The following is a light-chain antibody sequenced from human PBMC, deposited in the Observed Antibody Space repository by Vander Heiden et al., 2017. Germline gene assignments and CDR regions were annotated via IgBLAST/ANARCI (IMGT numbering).Light chain of an antibody. Sequence: DIQMTQSTSTLSASVGDRVTITCRASQTFSNYLAWNQQKPGNAPKLLIYKASTLESGVPSRFSGSGSGTEFTLTISSLQPDDFATYYCQQYNAYPWTFGQGTRVEI. J-gene: IGKJ1*01. CDR3: QQYNAYPWT. V-gene: IGKV1-5*03. CDR1: QTFSNY. CDR2: KAS.